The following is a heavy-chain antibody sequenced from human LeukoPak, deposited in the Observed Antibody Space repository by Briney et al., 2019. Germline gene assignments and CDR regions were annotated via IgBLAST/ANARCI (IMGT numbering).Heavy chain of an antibody. CDR1: GFTFSSYA. CDR3: AREQSYGEVNWFDP. CDR2: ISYDGSNK. D-gene: IGHD1-26*01. J-gene: IGHJ5*02. V-gene: IGHV3-30-3*01. Sequence: PGRSLRLSCAASGFTFSSYAVHWVRQAPGQGLEWVAVISYDGSNKYYADSVKGRFTISRDNSKNTLYLQMNSLRVEDTAVYYCAREQSYGEVNWFDPWGQGTLVIVSS.